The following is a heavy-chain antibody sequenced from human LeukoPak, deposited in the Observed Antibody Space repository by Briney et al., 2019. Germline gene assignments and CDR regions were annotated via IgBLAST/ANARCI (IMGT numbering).Heavy chain of an antibody. CDR2: VSVDGSHK. D-gene: IGHD4-17*01. J-gene: IGHJ4*02. CDR3: AKDNGDHAIDY. V-gene: IGHV3-30*18. CDR1: GFTFSTYA. Sequence: ERSLRLSCAASGFTFSTYAMHWVRQAPGKGLEWVAFVSVDGSHKDYGGSVKGRFTISRDNSKNTLYLQMNSLRAEDTAVYYCAKDNGDHAIDYWAQGTMVTVSS.